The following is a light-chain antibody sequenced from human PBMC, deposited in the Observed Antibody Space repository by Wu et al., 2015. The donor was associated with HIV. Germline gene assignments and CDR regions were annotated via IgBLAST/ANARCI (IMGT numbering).Light chain of an antibody. V-gene: IGKV3-15*01. CDR2: GAS. CDR3: QQYNNWPPDSEG. CDR1: QSVSSN. Sequence: EIVMTQSPATLSVSPGERATLSCRASQSVSSNLAWYQQKPGQAPRLLIYGASTRATGIPARFSGSGSGTEFTLTISSLQSEDFAVYYCQQYNNWPPDSEGFGQGTKLEIK. J-gene: IGKJ2*03.